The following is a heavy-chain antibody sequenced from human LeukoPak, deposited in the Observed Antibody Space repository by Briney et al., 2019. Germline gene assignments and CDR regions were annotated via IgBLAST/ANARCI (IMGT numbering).Heavy chain of an antibody. J-gene: IGHJ6*02. V-gene: IGHV3-74*01. CDR1: GFTFSRYW. CDR3: GGDFFEAGIYYGMDV. Sequence: PGGSLRLSCAASGFTFSRYWMHWVRQAPGKGLEWVSRINPDGSSTVYADSVKGRFTISRDNAKNTLYLQMNSLRAEDTAVYYCGGDFFEAGIYYGMDVWGQGTTVTVSS. CDR2: INPDGSST. D-gene: IGHD6-13*01.